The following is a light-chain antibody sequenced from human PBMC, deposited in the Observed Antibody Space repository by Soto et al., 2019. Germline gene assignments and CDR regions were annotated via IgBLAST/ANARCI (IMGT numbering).Light chain of an antibody. CDR3: SSYTSSSPYV. CDR1: SSDVGGYNY. Sequence: QSVLTQPASVSGSPGQSITISCTGTSSDVGGYNYVSWYQQHPGKAPKLMIYDVSNRPSGVSNRFSGSKSGNTASLTISGLQAEDVADYYCSSYTSSSPYVFVTGTNVTVL. CDR2: DVS. V-gene: IGLV2-14*01. J-gene: IGLJ1*01.